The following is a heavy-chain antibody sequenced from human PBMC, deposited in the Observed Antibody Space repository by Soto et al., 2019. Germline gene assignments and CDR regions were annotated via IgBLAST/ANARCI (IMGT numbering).Heavy chain of an antibody. J-gene: IGHJ6*02. CDR3: ARTPRGQWELPYYYYGMDV. D-gene: IGHD1-26*01. CDR2: ISYDGSNK. Sequence: QVQLVESGGGVVQPGRSLRLSCAASGFTFSSYAMHWVRQAPGKGLEWVAVISYDGSNKYYADSVKGRFTISRDNSKNTLYLQMNSLRAEDTAVYYCARTPRGQWELPYYYYGMDVWGQRTTVTVSS. CDR1: GFTFSSYA. V-gene: IGHV3-30-3*01.